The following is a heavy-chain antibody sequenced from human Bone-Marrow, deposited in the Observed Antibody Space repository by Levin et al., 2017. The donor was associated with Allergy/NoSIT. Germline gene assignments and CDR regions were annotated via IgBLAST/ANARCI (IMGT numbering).Heavy chain of an antibody. D-gene: IGHD5/OR15-5a*01. Sequence: SQTLSLPCAVSGYSIRSGYYWAWIRQPPGKGLEWIGSIYNSGGSYYNPSLKSRVTISLDMSKNQFSLRLNSVTATDTAVYYCARDQIYERFDPWGQGTLVTVSS. J-gene: IGHJ5*02. CDR3: ARDQIYERFDP. CDR1: GYSIRSGYY. CDR2: IYNSGGS. V-gene: IGHV4-38-2*02.